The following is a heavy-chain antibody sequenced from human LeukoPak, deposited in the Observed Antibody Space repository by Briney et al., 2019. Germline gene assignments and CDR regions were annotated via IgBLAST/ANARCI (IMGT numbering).Heavy chain of an antibody. CDR3: TRDQTPYY. CDR2: INSDGRST. CDR1: GFTFSRYW. J-gene: IGHJ4*02. V-gene: IGHV3-74*01. Sequence: GGSLRLSCVASGFTFSRYWMHWVRQAPGEGLVWVSRINSDGRSTNYADSVKGRFSISRDKAENTLYLQMNSLKTEDTAVYYCTRDQTPYYWGQGTLVTVSS.